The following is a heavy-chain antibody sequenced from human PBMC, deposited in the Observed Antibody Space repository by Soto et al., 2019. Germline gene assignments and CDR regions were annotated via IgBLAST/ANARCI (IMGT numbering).Heavy chain of an antibody. Sequence: QVQMVQSGAEVKKPGSSARVSCKVSGGTFSRHSISWARQAPGQGLEWMGGIIPIFDATQYAQKFQGRLTITADESTTTFHMDLSGLRPEDTAIYFCARDLTSVRGSWGQGTLVTVS. CDR1: GGTFSRHS. J-gene: IGHJ4*02. D-gene: IGHD3-10*01. V-gene: IGHV1-69*01. CDR2: IIPIFDAT. CDR3: ARDLTSVRGS.